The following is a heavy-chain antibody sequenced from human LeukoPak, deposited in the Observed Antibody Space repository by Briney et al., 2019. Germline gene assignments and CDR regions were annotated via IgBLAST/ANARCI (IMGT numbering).Heavy chain of an antibody. CDR1: GNSFTSYW. CDR2: MYPGDSDT. CDR3: AASGYCSGGSCYYDY. V-gene: IGHV5-51*01. J-gene: IGHJ4*02. Sequence: EESLKISCKGSGNSFTSYWIGWVRQMPGKGLEWMGIMYPGDSDTRYSPSFQGQVTISADKSISTAYLQWSSLKASDTAMYYCAASGYCSGGSCYYDYWGQGTLVTVSS. D-gene: IGHD2-15*01.